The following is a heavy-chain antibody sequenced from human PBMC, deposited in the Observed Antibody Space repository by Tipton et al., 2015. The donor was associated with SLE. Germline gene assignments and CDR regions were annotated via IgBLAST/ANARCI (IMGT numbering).Heavy chain of an antibody. CDR3: ARDLRSGGYYYYYYMDV. CDR1: GGSISSYY. J-gene: IGHJ6*03. D-gene: IGHD1-14*01. V-gene: IGHV4-59*01. Sequence: TLSLACTVSGGSISSYYWSWIRQPPGKRLEWIGHVHSSGSTHYNPSLKSRVTISLDTSKNQFSLKLSSVTAADTAVYYCARDLRSGGYYYYYYMDVWGKGTTVTVSS. CDR2: VHSSGST.